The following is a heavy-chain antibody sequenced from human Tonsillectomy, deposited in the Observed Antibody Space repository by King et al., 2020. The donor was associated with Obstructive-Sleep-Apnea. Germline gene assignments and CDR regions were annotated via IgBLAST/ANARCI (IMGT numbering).Heavy chain of an antibody. V-gene: IGHV3-48*04. J-gene: IGHJ4*02. CDR2: ITSSSTTI. CDR3: ASSDWEN. Sequence: QLVQSGGDLVQPGGSLRLSCAVSGFTFSSYNMNWVRQAPGKGLEWVSYITSSSTTIYYADSVKGRFTISRDNAKNSLYLQMNSLRAEDTTVYYCASSDWENWGQGTLVTVSS. CDR1: GFTFSSYN. D-gene: IGHD6-19*01.